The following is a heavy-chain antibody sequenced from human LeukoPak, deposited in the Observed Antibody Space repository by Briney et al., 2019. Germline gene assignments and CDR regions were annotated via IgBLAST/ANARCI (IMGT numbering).Heavy chain of an antibody. CDR3: ARGQWFRAF. Sequence: SETLSLTCAVSGYSISSSNWWGWIRQPPGKGLEWIGYIYYSGSTYYNPSLKSRVTISVDTSKNQFSLKMNSVTAADTAVYYCARGQWFRAFWSRGTPVTVSS. CDR1: GYSISSSNW. CDR2: IYYSGST. V-gene: IGHV4-28*03. J-gene: IGHJ4*02. D-gene: IGHD3-10*01.